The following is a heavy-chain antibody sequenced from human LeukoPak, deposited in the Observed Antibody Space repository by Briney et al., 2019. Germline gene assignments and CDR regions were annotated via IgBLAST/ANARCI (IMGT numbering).Heavy chain of an antibody. V-gene: IGHV4-30-4*08. CDR1: GASISSGDYY. CDR3: ARVGGHFDWFRS. Sequence: SQTLSLTCTVSGASISSGDYYWNWIRQPPGKGLEWIGFMYDSGSTHYNPSLKSRLIISVDTSKNQFSLKLSSVTAADTAVYYCARVGGHFDWFRSWGQGTLVTVDS. J-gene: IGHJ5*01. D-gene: IGHD3-3*02. CDR2: MYDSGST.